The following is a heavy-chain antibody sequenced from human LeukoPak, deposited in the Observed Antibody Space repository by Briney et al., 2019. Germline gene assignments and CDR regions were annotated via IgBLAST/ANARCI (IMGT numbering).Heavy chain of an antibody. CDR3: AKAPVTSCRGAYCYPFDS. CDR1: GFTLSTYA. CDR2: TSSSDAGT. D-gene: IGHD2-21*01. Sequence: GGSLRLSCAASGFTLSTYAMSWVRQTPGKGLEWVAATSSSDAGTYHADSVRGRFTVSRDNSKNTLYLQMNSLRAEDAAVYFCAKAPVTSCRGAYCYPFDSWGQGTWSPSPQ. V-gene: IGHV3-23*01. J-gene: IGHJ4*02.